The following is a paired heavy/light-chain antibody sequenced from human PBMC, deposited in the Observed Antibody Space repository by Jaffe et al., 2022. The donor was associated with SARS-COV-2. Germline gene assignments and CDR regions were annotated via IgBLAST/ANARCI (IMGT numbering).Heavy chain of an antibody. CDR3: AGEFDWDWGGSEC. Sequence: EVQVVESGGGLVQPGGSLRLSCAASGFTVSGNYMSWTRQTPGAGLEWVSVIHRDGGTYYRDSVKGRFTISRDTSKNTLFLQMSSLRIDDTAVYYCAGEFDWDWGGSECWGQGTLVTVST. CDR1: GFTVSGNY. J-gene: IGHJ4*02. D-gene: IGHD3-9*01. CDR2: IHRDGGT. V-gene: IGHV3-66*02.
Light chain of an antibody. V-gene: IGKV3-11*01. CDR2: AAS. CDR3: QQRYDWPRA. Sequence: EIVLTQSPATLSLSPGERATLSCRASQSVGTYLAWYQQKPGQPPRLLIYAASKRATGIPARFSGSGSGTDFTLTISILDPEDFAVYYCQQRYDWPRAFGQGTKVEIK. J-gene: IGKJ1*01. CDR1: QSVGTY.